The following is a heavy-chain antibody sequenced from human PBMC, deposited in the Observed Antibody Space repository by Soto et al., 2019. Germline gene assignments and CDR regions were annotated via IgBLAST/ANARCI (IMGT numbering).Heavy chain of an antibody. J-gene: IGHJ3*01. D-gene: IGHD6-6*01. CDR2: LSRGGGTT. CDR3: AKDGQYRTDGFDV. CDR1: GFTFSSHG. V-gene: IGHV3-23*01. Sequence: EAQLLESGGDWAQPGGSLRLSCAASGFTFSSHGMSCVRQAPGKWLEWIAGLSRGGGTTYYADSVKGRFTISRDNSKNTLDLIMNSLKVEDTALYYCAKDGQYRTDGFDVWGQGTMVTVSS.